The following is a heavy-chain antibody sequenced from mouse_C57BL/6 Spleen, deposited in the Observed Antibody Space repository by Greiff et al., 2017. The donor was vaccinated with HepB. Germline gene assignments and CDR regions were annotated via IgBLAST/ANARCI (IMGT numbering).Heavy chain of an antibody. J-gene: IGHJ2*01. Sequence: EVKLMESEGGLVQPGSSMKLSCTASGFTFSDYYMAWVRQVPEKGLEWVANINYDGSSTYYLDSLKSRFIISRDNAKNILYLQMSSLKSEDTATYYCARDRYDYDGVFDYWGQGTTLTVSS. CDR2: INYDGSST. V-gene: IGHV5-16*01. D-gene: IGHD2-4*01. CDR3: ARDRYDYDGVFDY. CDR1: GFTFSDYY.